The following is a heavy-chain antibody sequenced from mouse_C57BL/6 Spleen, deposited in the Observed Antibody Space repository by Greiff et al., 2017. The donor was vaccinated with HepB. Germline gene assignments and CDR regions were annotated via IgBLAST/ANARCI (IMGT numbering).Heavy chain of an antibody. J-gene: IGHJ2*01. CDR3: ARRGRYDYYFDY. Sequence: QVQLQQSGPELVKPGASVKISCKASGYAFSSSWMNWVKQRPGKGLEWIGRIYPGDGDTNYNGKFKGKATLTADKSSSTAYRQLSSLTSEDSAVYFCARRGRYDYYFDYWGQGTTLTVSS. D-gene: IGHD2-4*01. CDR1: GYAFSSSW. V-gene: IGHV1-82*01. CDR2: IYPGDGDT.